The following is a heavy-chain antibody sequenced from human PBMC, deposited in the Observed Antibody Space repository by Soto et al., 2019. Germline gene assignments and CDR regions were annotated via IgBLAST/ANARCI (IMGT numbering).Heavy chain of an antibody. CDR2: IYYSGST. CDR3: ARAPARSYDFWSADLGAFDI. V-gene: IGHV4-31*03. CDR1: GGSISSGGYY. J-gene: IGHJ3*02. D-gene: IGHD3-3*01. Sequence: SETLSLTCTVSGGSISSGGYYWSWIRQHPGKGLEWIGYIYYSGSTYYNPSLKSRVTISVDTSKNQFSLKLSSVTAADTAVYYCARAPARSYDFWSADLGAFDIWGQGTMVTVS.